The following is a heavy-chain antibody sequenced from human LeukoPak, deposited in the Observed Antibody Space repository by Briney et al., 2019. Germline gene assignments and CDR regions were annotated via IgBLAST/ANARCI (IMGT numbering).Heavy chain of an antibody. CDR1: GGTFSSYA. CDR2: IIPIFGTA. CDR3: ARSPIAAAGGSGYFDY. Sequence: SVKVSCKASGGTFSSYAISWVRQAPGQGLEWMGGIIPIFGTANYAQKFQGRVTITADESTSTAYMELSSLRSEDTAVYYCARSPIAAAGGSGYFDYWGQGTLVTVSS. V-gene: IGHV1-69*13. J-gene: IGHJ4*02. D-gene: IGHD6-13*01.